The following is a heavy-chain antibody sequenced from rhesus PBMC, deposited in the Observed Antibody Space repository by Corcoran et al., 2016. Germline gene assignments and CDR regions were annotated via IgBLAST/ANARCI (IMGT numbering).Heavy chain of an antibody. J-gene: IGHJ4*01. V-gene: IGHV3-54*02. Sequence: EVQLVESGGGLVQPGGSLRLSCAASGFTFSSYGMHWVRQAPGKGLEWVAVISYVGSKKDYADSVKDRFTITRDNSKTRLYLQMNNLKLEDTAVYYCARVGYSRGWDFDYWGQGVLVTVSS. CDR2: ISYVGSKK. CDR1: GFTFSSYG. D-gene: IGHD6-31*01. CDR3: ARVGYSRGWDFDY.